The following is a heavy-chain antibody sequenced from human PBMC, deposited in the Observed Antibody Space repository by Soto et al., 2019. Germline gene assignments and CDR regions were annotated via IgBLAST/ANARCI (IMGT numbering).Heavy chain of an antibody. Sequence: GESLKISCKGSGYSFTSYWIGWVRQMPGKGLEWMGIIYPGDSDTRYSPSFQGQVTISADKSISTAYLQWSSLKASDTAMYYCAILEDYARDYYGMDFWGQGTTVTVSS. CDR2: IYPGDSDT. CDR1: GYSFTSYW. V-gene: IGHV5-51*01. D-gene: IGHD4-17*01. CDR3: AILEDYARDYYGMDF. J-gene: IGHJ6*02.